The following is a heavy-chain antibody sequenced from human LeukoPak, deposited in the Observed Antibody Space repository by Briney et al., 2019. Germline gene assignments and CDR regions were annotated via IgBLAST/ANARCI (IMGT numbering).Heavy chain of an antibody. D-gene: IGHD4-17*01. CDR3: AKFGGYAVTTLYFHY. V-gene: IGHV3-23*01. Sequence: QTGGSLRLSCAASGFTFSSYAMSWVRRAPGKGLEWVSSISGSGYSTYYADSVKGRFTISRDNSKNTLYLQMNSLTAEDTAAYEYAKFGGYAVTTLYFHYWGQGTLVTVSS. CDR2: ISGSGYST. CDR1: GFTFSSYA. J-gene: IGHJ4*02.